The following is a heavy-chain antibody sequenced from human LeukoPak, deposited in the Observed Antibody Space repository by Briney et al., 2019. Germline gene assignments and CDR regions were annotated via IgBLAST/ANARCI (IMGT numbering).Heavy chain of an antibody. CDR1: GYTFSDYY. V-gene: IGHV1-2*02. CDR3: ARGIRVTTPGSVSRFFRH. D-gene: IGHD2-8*02. Sequence: VASVKVSCRTSGYTFSDYYLHWVRQAPGQRLEWMAWINPYSGGTNFAPKFQGRVTMTRDSSISTTYMELTSLKSDDTAVYYCARGIRVTTPGSVSRFFRHWGQGTLVTVSS. J-gene: IGHJ1*01. CDR2: INPYSGGT.